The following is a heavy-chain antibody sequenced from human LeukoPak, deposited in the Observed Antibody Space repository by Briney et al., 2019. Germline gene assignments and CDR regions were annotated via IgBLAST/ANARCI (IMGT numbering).Heavy chain of an antibody. CDR3: ARHDYYDSSGYYY. CDR2: INRSGST. V-gene: IGHV4-34*01. Sequence: SETLSLTCAVYGGSFSGDYWSWIRQPPGKGLEWIGEINRSGSTNYNPSLKSRVTISVDTSKNQFTLKLSSVTAADTAVYYCARHDYYDSSGYYYWGQGTLVTVSS. CDR1: GGSFSGDY. J-gene: IGHJ4*02. D-gene: IGHD3-22*01.